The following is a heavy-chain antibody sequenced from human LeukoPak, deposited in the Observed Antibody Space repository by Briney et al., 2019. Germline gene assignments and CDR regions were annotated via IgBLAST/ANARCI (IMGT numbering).Heavy chain of an antibody. CDR3: ARDDIRIALTGTNYYYYGMDV. CDR2: ISYSGST. V-gene: IGHV4-59*01. D-gene: IGHD6-19*01. CDR1: GGSISSYY. Sequence: PSETLSLTCTVSGGSISSYYWSWIRQPPGKGLEWIGYISYSGSTNYNPSLKSRVTISVDTSKNQFSLKLSSVTAADTAVYYCARDDIRIALTGTNYYYYGMDVWGQGTTVTVS. J-gene: IGHJ6*02.